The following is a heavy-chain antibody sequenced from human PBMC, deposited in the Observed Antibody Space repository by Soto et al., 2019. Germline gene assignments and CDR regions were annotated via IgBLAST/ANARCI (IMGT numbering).Heavy chain of an antibody. Sequence: QVQLVQSGAEVKNPGASVKVSCKTSGYTFTSYGIGWARQAPGQGLEWMGWINTYNGNTNYAQNLQGRVTLTTETSTSTAYREVRCLRANATAIYYCARVDVYVTPSPQDVWGKGTTVTVSS. J-gene: IGHJ6*04. CDR3: ARVDVYVTPSPQDV. D-gene: IGHD3-16*01. CDR1: GYTFTSYG. V-gene: IGHV1-18*01. CDR2: INTYNGNT.